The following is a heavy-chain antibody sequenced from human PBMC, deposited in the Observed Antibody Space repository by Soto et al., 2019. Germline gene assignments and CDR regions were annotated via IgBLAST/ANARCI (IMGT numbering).Heavy chain of an antibody. CDR2: ISSSSSTI. CDR1: GFTFSSYS. V-gene: IGHV3-48*01. J-gene: IGHJ6*03. CDR3: ARGGQQQDYYYYYMDV. Sequence: PGGSLRLSCAASGFTFSSYSMNWVRQAPGKGLEWVSYISSSSSTIYYADSVKGRFTISRDNAKNSLYLQMNSLRAEDTAVYYCARGGQQQDYYYYYMDVWGKGTTVTVS. D-gene: IGHD6-13*01.